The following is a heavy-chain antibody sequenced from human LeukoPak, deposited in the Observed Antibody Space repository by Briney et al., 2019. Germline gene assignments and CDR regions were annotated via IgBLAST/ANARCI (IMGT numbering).Heavy chain of an antibody. CDR2: ICVTGET. CDR1: GFSFSKDD. V-gene: IGHV3-13*01. Sequence: GGSLRLSCAASGFSFSKDDFRWVRQAPGKGLEWVAAICVTGETYYAPSVKGRFTTYTEAAANSLYLQMRSLGAADTALYYCTKEFCGSRAACAGASYYDFWGRGALVTVSS. D-gene: IGHD2-15*01. CDR3: TKEFCGSRAACAGASYYDF. J-gene: IGHJ2*01.